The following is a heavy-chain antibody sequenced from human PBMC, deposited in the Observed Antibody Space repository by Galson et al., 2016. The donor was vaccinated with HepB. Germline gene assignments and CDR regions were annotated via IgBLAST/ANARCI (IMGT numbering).Heavy chain of an antibody. CDR1: GFTFSRYW. J-gene: IGHJ3*01. CDR2: IQHDGTKQ. D-gene: IGHD3-10*01. V-gene: IGHV3-7*03. Sequence: SLRLSCAASGFTFSRYWMNWVRQAPGKGLEWVANIQHDGTKQYYVDSVKGRFAISRDNATNTLYLQMNSLRAEDTALYYCARDRGYRALDLWGQGTTVTVSS. CDR3: ARDRGYRALDL.